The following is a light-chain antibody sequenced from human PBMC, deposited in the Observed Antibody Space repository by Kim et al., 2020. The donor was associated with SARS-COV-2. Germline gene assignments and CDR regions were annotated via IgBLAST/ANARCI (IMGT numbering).Light chain of an antibody. Sequence: EIVMTQSPATLSVSPGERATISCRASQSVSSKLAWYQQKPGQAPRLLIYGASTRATGIPARFSGSGSGTEFTLTISSLQSEDFAVYYCQQYNNWPPYTFGQVTKLEI. CDR1: QSVSSK. V-gene: IGKV3-15*01. J-gene: IGKJ2*01. CDR3: QQYNNWPPYT. CDR2: GAS.